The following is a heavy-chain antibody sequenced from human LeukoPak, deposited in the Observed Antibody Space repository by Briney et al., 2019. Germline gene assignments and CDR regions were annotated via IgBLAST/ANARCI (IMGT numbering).Heavy chain of an antibody. CDR1: GFTFRNHA. D-gene: IGHD3-10*01. CDR2: ISGAGGSD. V-gene: IGHV3-23*01. CDR3: ARDMVRGVIPDY. J-gene: IGHJ4*02. Sequence: GGSLRLSCEASGFTFRNHAMTWVRQAPGKGLEWVSAISGAGGSDFFADSVRGRFTISRDNSKNTLYLQMNSLRVEDTAVYYCARDMVRGVIPDYWGQGTLVTVS.